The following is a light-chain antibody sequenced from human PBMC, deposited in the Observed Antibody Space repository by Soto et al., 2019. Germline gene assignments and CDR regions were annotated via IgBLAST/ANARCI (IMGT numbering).Light chain of an antibody. CDR3: QQYGSSPPNT. CDR1: QSVRSSY. V-gene: IGKV3-20*01. J-gene: IGKJ2*01. Sequence: EIVVTQSPGTLSLSPGEIATLSCRASQSVRSSYLAWYQQKPGQAPRLLIYGASSRATGIPDRFSGSGSGTDFTLTISRLEPEDFAVYYCQQYGSSPPNTFGQGTKLEIK. CDR2: GAS.